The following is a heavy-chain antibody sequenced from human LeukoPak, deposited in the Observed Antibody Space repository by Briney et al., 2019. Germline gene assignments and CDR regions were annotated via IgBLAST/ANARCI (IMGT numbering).Heavy chain of an antibody. Sequence: GGSLRLSCAASGFTSSSHAMSWVRQAPGKGLERVSSISGSGGDTFYADSVRGRFTISRDNSKNTLYLQMNSLRAEDAALYSCAKLVAVAGTDDYWGQGTLVTVSS. D-gene: IGHD6-19*01. CDR1: GFTSSSHA. CDR2: ISGSGGDT. J-gene: IGHJ4*02. V-gene: IGHV3-23*01. CDR3: AKLVAVAGTDDY.